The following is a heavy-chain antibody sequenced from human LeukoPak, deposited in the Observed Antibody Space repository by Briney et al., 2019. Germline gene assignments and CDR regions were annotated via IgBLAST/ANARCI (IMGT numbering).Heavy chain of an antibody. Sequence: ASVKVSCKASGGTFSSYAMHWVRQAPGQRLEWMGWINAGNGNTKYSQKFQGRVTITRDTSASTAYMELSSLRSEDTAVYYCARDTLRGDYVWYFDYWGQGTLVTVSS. V-gene: IGHV1-3*01. CDR2: INAGNGNT. J-gene: IGHJ4*02. CDR3: ARDTLRGDYVWYFDY. CDR1: GGTFSSYA. D-gene: IGHD3-16*01.